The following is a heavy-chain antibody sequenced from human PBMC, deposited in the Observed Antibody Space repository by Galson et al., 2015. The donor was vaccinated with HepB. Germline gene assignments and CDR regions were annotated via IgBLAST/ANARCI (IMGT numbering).Heavy chain of an antibody. CDR3: AGSGYSTWGWYYYYGMGV. CDR2: INTNTGNP. V-gene: IGHV7-4-1*01. Sequence: SVKVSCKASGYTFTSYAMNWVRQAPGQGLEWMGWINTNTGNPTYAQGFTGRFVFSLDTSVSTAYLQICSLKAEDTAVYYCAGSGYSTWGWYYYYGMGVWGQGTTVTVSS. D-gene: IGHD3-3*01. CDR1: GYTFTSYA. J-gene: IGHJ6*02.